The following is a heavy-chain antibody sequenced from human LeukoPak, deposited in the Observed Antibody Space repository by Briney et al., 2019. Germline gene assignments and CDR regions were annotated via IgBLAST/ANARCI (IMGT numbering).Heavy chain of an antibody. V-gene: IGHV3-30*14. J-gene: IGHJ4*02. D-gene: IGHD6-6*01. Sequence: GGSLGLSCAASGFTFSSYAMPWVRQAPGKGLEWVAVISYDGSNKYYADSVKGRFTISRDNSKNTLFLLMNTLRADDTAVYYCARDPIAARQISYFDFWGQGTLVTVSS. CDR3: ARDPIAARQISYFDF. CDR2: ISYDGSNK. CDR1: GFTFSSYA.